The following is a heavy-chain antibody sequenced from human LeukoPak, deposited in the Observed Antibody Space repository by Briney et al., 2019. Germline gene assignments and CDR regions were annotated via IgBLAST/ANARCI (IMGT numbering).Heavy chain of an antibody. V-gene: IGHV1-18*01. CDR2: ISAYNGNT. CDR1: GYTFTSYG. CDR3: AYCSGGSCYVGAFDI. Sequence: GASVKVSCKASGYTFTSYGISWVRQAPGQGLEWMGWISAYNGNTNYAQKLQGRVTMTTDTSTSTAYMELRSLRSDDTAVYYCAYCSGGSCYVGAFDIWGQGTMVTASS. J-gene: IGHJ3*02. D-gene: IGHD2-15*01.